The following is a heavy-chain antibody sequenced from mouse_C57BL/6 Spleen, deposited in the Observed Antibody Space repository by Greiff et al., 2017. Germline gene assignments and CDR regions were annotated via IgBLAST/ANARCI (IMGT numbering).Heavy chain of an antibody. CDR2: INPNNGGT. J-gene: IGHJ1*03. V-gene: IGHV1-22*01. CDR3: ARPPYGRSSCYFEG. CDR1: GYTFTDYN. D-gene: IGHD1-1*01. Sequence: VQLQQSGPELVKPGASVKMSCTASGYTFTDYNMHWVKQSHGKSLEWIGYINPNNGGTSYNQKFKGKATLTVNKSSSTAYMQLRSLTSEESAVYYWARPPYGRSSCYFEGWGTGTPVTVSS.